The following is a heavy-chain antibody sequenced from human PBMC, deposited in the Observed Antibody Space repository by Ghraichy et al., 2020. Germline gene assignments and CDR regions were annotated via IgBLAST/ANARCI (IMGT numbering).Heavy chain of an antibody. D-gene: IGHD2-21*02. CDR2: IYWDDDK. J-gene: IGHJ4*02. CDR3: AHRGVQSGDWDRGYFDY. Sequence: SGPTLVKPTQALALTCNFSGFSLSTSGVGVGWIRQPPGKVLEWLAFIYWDDDKRYSPSLKSRLTITKDTSRNQVVLIMTNMDPADTGIYYCAHRGVQSGDWDRGYFDYWGQGTLVTVSS. V-gene: IGHV2-5*02. CDR1: GFSLSTSGVG.